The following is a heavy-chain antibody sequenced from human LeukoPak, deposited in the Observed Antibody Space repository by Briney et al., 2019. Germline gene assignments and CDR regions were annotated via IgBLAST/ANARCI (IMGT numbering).Heavy chain of an antibody. Sequence: GGSLRLSCAASGFTFSIYNMDWVRLAPGKGLEWVSFIDSSSRYIYQADSVKGRFTISRDNAKSSVFLQMNSLRAEDTAVYYCARVGGQCTSTCCPPPDYWGQGTLVTVSS. CDR1: GFTFSIYN. D-gene: IGHD2-2*01. J-gene: IGHJ4*02. V-gene: IGHV3-21*01. CDR2: IDSSSRYI. CDR3: ARVGGQCTSTCCPPPDY.